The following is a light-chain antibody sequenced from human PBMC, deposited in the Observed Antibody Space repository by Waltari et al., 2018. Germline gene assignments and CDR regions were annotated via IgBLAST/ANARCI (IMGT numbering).Light chain of an antibody. Sequence: QSVLTQPASVSAAPGQRVSISCSGGTSNIGTHYVAWYHQVPGTAPKLLIYDNEKRFFVVPARFSASKSGSSATLGITGLQTGDEAIYYCGTWDSGLNAWVFGGGTKVTVL. CDR1: TSNIGTHY. CDR3: GTWDSGLNAWV. CDR2: DNE. J-gene: IGLJ3*02. V-gene: IGLV1-51*01.